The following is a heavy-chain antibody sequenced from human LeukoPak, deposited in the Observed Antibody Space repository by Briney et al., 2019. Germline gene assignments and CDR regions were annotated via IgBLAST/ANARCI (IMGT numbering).Heavy chain of an antibody. V-gene: IGHV5-51*01. CDR3: ARQSRDGSKTRGYYFDH. CDR1: GYIFTDYW. CDR2: IYPADSDT. Sequence: GESLKISCQVSGYIFTDYWIGWVRQMPGKGLESMRIIYPADSDTAYSPFFQGQVTISADKSIRTVSLQWSSLKAYDTAMYYCARQSRDGSKTRGYYFDHWGQGTLVTVSS. D-gene: IGHD3-10*01. J-gene: IGHJ4*02.